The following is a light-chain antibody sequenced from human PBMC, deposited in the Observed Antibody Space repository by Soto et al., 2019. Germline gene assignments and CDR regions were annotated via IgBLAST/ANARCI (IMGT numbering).Light chain of an antibody. V-gene: IGKV3-15*01. J-gene: IGKJ4*01. CDR3: QQYNNWLMLS. Sequence: EIVMTQSPAILSVSPGERATLSCRASRSVSSNLAWYQQKPGQTPRLLIYGASTRATGIPARFSGSGSGTEFTLTISSLQSEDFAIYYCQQYNNWLMLSFGGGTKVEIK. CDR2: GAS. CDR1: RSVSSN.